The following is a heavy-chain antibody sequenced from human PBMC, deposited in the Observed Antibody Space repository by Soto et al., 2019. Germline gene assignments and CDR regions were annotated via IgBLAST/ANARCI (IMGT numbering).Heavy chain of an antibody. CDR2: INPNSGGT. CDR3: ARPSGYYPYYFDD. V-gene: IGHV1-2*04. Sequence: GASVKVSCKTSGYTLTNYYIHWVRQAPGQGLEWMGWINPNSGGTNYAQKFQDWVTMTRDTSISTAYMELNRLRSDDTAVYYCARPSGYYPYYFDDWGQGSLVTVSS. J-gene: IGHJ4*02. D-gene: IGHD3-22*01. CDR1: GYTLTNYY.